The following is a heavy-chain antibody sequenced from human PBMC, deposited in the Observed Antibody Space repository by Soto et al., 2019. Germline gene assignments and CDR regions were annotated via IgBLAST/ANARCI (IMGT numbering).Heavy chain of an antibody. CDR1: GGTFSSYA. Sequence: SVKVSCKASGGTFSSYAISWVRQAPGQGLEWMGGIIPIFGTANYAQKFQGRATITADESTSTAYMELSSLRSEDTAVYYCARQDGGSLYYYYGMDVWGQGTTVTVSS. CDR3: ARQDGGSLYYYYGMDV. V-gene: IGHV1-69*13. D-gene: IGHD1-26*01. CDR2: IIPIFGTA. J-gene: IGHJ6*02.